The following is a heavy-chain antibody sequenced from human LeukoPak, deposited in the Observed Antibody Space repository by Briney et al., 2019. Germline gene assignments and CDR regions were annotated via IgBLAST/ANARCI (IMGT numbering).Heavy chain of an antibody. D-gene: IGHD4-23*01. Sequence: LTGGSLRLSCAASGFTFSSYEMNWVRQVPGKGLEWVSYISSSGSTIYYADSVKGRFTISRDNAKNSLYLQMNSLRAEDTAVYYCATGTEETTVVTPCYWGQGTLVTVSS. J-gene: IGHJ4*02. CDR1: GFTFSSYE. CDR2: ISSSGSTI. CDR3: ATGTEETTVVTPCY. V-gene: IGHV3-48*03.